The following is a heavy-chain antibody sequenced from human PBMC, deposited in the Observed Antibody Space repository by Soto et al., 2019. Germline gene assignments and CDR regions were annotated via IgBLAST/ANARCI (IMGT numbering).Heavy chain of an antibody. CDR1: GGSISSGGYS. CDR3: AREPYYYDSSGSA. CDR2: IYHSGST. D-gene: IGHD3-22*01. Sequence: SETLSLTCAVSGGSISSGGYSWSWIRQPPGKGLEWIGYIYHSGSTYYNPSLKSRVTISVDRSKNQFSLKLSSVTAADTAVYYCAREPYYYDSSGSAWGQGTLVTVSS. J-gene: IGHJ5*02. V-gene: IGHV4-30-2*01.